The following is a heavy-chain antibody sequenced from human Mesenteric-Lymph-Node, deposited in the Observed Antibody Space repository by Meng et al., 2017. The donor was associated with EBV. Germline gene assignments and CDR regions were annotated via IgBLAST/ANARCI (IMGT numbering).Heavy chain of an antibody. D-gene: IGHD2-8*01. V-gene: IGHV4-61*01. CDR2: IYYSGSP. J-gene: IGHJ5*02. CDR1: GGSVSSGSYF. Sequence: QAQLQESGPGLVKPSETLSLTCTVSGGSVSSGSYFWSWIRQPPGKGLEWIGYIYYSGSPNYNPSLNSRVTISVDTSKNQFSLKLGSVTAADTAVYYCATCSRRPSCWFDPWGQGTLVTVSS. CDR3: ATCSRRPSCWFDP.